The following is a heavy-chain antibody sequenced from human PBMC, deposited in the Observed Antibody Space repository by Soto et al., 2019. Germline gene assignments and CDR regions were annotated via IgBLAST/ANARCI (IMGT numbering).Heavy chain of an antibody. CDR1: GGSINTYNLF. CDR3: ASTYSSGWYLAYYYGMDV. CDR2: IHYGGNA. J-gene: IGHJ6*02. D-gene: IGHD6-19*01. Sequence: SETLSLTCTVSGGSINTYNLFWAWVRQPPGKGLEWIASIHYGGNAYYSPSLTTRATISRDTSKNRVSLELRSVTAADTAVYYCASTYSSGWYLAYYYGMDVWGQGTTVTVSS. V-gene: IGHV4-39*01.